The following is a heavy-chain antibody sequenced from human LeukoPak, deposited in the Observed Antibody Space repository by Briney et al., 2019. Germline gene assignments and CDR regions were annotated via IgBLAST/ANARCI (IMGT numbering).Heavy chain of an antibody. J-gene: IGHJ4*02. Sequence: PGGSLRLSCAASGFTFSSYSMNWVRQAPGKGLEWVSSISSSSSYIYYADSVKGRFTISRDNAKNSLYLQMNSLRAEDTAVYYCARSDQQLVKFDYWGQGTLVTVSS. CDR3: ARSDQQLVKFDY. CDR2: ISSSSSYI. V-gene: IGHV3-21*01. CDR1: GFTFSSYS. D-gene: IGHD6-13*01.